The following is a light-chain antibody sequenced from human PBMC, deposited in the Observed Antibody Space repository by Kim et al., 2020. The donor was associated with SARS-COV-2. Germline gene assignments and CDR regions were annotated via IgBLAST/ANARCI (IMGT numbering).Light chain of an antibody. CDR2: GAS. CDR3: QQYGSSPRT. V-gene: IGKV3-20*01. CDR1: QSVSSSY. J-gene: IGKJ1*01. Sequence: EIVLTQSPGTLSLSPGERATLSCRASQSVSSSYLAWYQQKPGQAPRLLIYGASSRAPGIPDRFSGSGSGTDFTLTISRLEAEDFAVYYCQQYGSSPRTFGQGTKVDIK.